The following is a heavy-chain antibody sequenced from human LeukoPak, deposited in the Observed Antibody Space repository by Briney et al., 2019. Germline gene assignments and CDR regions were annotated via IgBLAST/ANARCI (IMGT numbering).Heavy chain of an antibody. CDR2: ISSSSSYI. J-gene: IGHJ4*02. CDR3: AKDAFGAGGFDY. Sequence: GGSLRLSCAASGFTFSSYSMNWVRQAPGKGLEWVSSISSSSSYIYYADSVKGRFIISRDSSKSTLYLQMNSLRAEDTAVYYCAKDAFGAGGFDYWGQGSLVTVSS. V-gene: IGHV3-21*04. D-gene: IGHD3-16*01. CDR1: GFTFSSYS.